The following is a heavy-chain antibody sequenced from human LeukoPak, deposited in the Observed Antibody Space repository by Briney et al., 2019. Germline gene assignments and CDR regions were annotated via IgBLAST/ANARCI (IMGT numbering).Heavy chain of an antibody. D-gene: IGHD3-10*01. CDR3: ARGPRFSYGSGSYPYFDY. V-gene: IGHV1-8*02. CDR1: GYTFTSYD. Sequence: ASVKVSCKASGYTFTSYDINWVRQATGQGLGWMGWMNPNSGNTGYAQKFQGRVTMTRNTSISTAYMELSSLRSEDTAVYYCARGPRFSYGSGSYPYFDYWGQGTLVTVSS. J-gene: IGHJ4*02. CDR2: MNPNSGNT.